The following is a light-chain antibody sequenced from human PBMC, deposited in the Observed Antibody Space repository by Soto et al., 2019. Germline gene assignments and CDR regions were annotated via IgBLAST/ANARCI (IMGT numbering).Light chain of an antibody. CDR3: ALYVGTGTVV. CDR2: STN. CDR1: SGSVLTSYY. J-gene: IGLJ2*01. Sequence: QTVVSQEPSFSVSPGGTVTLTSGLTSGSVLTSYYPTWYLQTPGQAPRTLIYSTNIRSSGVPDRFSGSILGNKAALTITGAQADDESDYYCALYVGTGTVVFGGGTKVTVL. V-gene: IGLV8-61*01.